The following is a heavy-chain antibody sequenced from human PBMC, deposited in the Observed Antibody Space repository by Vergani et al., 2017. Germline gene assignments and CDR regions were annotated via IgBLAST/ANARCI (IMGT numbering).Heavy chain of an antibody. V-gene: IGHV3-48*01. J-gene: IGHJ4*02. D-gene: IGHD6-19*01. Sequence: EVQLVESGGGLVQPGGSLRLSCAASGFTFSSYSVNWVRQAPGKGLEWVSYITGSSTIYYADSVKGRFTISRDNAKNSLYLQMNSLRAEDTAVYYCARDKGRAVAGTPFDYWGQGTLVTVSS. CDR1: GFTFSSYS. CDR3: ARDKGRAVAGTPFDY. CDR2: ITGSSTI.